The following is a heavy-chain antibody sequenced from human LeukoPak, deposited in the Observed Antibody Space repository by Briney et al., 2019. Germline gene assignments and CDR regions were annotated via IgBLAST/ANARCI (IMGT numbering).Heavy chain of an antibody. J-gene: IGHJ3*02. CDR3: ARHGGITMVRGVLSAFDI. CDR1: GGSVSSYY. V-gene: IGHV4-59*08. CDR2: IYYSGNT. Sequence: SETLSLTCSVSGGSVSSYYWSWIRQPPGKGLEWVGNIYYSGNTNFNPSLVSRVIISVDTSKNQFSLRLSSVTAADTAVYYCARHGGITMVRGVLSAFDIWAQGTMVTVSS. D-gene: IGHD3-10*01.